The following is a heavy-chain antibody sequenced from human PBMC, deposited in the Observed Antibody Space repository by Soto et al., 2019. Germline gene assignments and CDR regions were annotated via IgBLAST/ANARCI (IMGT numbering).Heavy chain of an antibody. D-gene: IGHD2-15*01. CDR3: ARIVVVAATPFDY. J-gene: IGHJ4*02. CDR2: IKQDGSEK. V-gene: IGHV3-7*01. Sequence: WGSLRLSCAASGFTFSSYWMSWVRQAPGKGLEWVANIKQDGSEKYYVDSVKGRFTISRDNAKNSLYLQMNSLRAEDTAVYYCARIVVVAATPFDYWGQGTLVTVSS. CDR1: GFTFSSYW.